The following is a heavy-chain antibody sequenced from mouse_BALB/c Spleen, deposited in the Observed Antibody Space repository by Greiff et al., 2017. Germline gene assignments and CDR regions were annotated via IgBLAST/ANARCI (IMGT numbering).Heavy chain of an antibody. CDR2: IDPSDSET. CDR1: GYTFTSYW. Sequence: VQLQQPGAELVKPGAPVKLSCKASGYTFTSYWMNWVKQRPGRGLEWIGRIDPSDSETHYNQKFKDKATLTVDKSSSTAYIQLSSLTSEDSAVYYCALPSGNYYAMDYWGQGTSVTVSS. CDR3: ALPSGNYYAMDY. J-gene: IGHJ4*01. V-gene: IGHV1-69*02. D-gene: IGHD6-1*01.